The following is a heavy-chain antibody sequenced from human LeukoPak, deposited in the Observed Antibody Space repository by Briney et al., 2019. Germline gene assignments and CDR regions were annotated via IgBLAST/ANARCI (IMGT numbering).Heavy chain of an antibody. V-gene: IGHV3-23*01. D-gene: IGHD6-19*01. CDR3: ANSWRLVYYFDY. CDR2: ISGSGGTT. J-gene: IGHJ4*02. CDR1: GFTFTDYA. Sequence: GGSLRLSCAASGFTFTDYAMTWVRQAPGKGLEWVSTISGSGGTTYYVDSVRGRFTISRDNSKNTLYLQMNSLRAEDTAIYYCANSWRLVYYFDYWGQGTLVTVSS.